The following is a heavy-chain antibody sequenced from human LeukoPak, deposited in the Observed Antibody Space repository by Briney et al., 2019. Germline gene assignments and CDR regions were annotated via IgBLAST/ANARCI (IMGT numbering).Heavy chain of an antibody. D-gene: IGHD2-2*01. Sequence: GGSLRLSCAASGFTFSSYSMNWVRQAPGKGLEWVSSISSSSSYIYYADSVKGRFTISRDNAKNSLYLQMNSLRAEDTAVYYCARERVEYQLLSKRGVYYFGYWGQGTLVTVSS. CDR3: ARERVEYQLLSKRGVYYFGY. CDR1: GFTFSSYS. CDR2: ISSSSSYI. J-gene: IGHJ4*02. V-gene: IGHV3-21*01.